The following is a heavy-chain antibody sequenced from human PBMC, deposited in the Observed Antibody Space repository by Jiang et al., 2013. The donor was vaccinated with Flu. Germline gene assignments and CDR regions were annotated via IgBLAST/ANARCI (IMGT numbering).Heavy chain of an antibody. CDR2: IYYGGTT. CDR3: ARLTYISGWYNDY. CDR1: GGSISSGGYY. V-gene: IGHV4-31*03. D-gene: IGHD6-19*01. Sequence: GSGLVKPSQTLSLTCTVSGGSISSGGYYWSWVRQHPGKGLEFIGYIYYGGTTDYNPSLKSRVIISVDMSENQFSLKLGSVTPADTAVYYCARLTYISGWYNDYWGQGTLVTVSS. J-gene: IGHJ4*02.